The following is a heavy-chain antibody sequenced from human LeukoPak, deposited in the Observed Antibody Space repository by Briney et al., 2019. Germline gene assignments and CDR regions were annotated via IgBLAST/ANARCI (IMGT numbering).Heavy chain of an antibody. V-gene: IGHV3-21*01. CDR2: ISRTVTYI. D-gene: IGHD4-11*01. J-gene: IGHJ4*02. CDR3: ARDLDYTTGFDY. Sequence: TGGSLRLSCATPGFTFSSSTFGSYTMNWVRQAPGKGLEWVSSISRTVTYIYYTDSVKGRFTISRDIANSLLYLQMNSLRADDTAVYYCARDLDYTTGFDYWGQGTLVTVSS. CDR1: GFTFSSSTFGSYT.